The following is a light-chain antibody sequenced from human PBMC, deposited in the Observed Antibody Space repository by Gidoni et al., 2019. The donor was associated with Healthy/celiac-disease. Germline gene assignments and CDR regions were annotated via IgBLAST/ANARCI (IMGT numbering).Light chain of an antibody. CDR2: GTS. CDR1: QSVSRSY. CDR3: QQYGNSRGT. Sequence: EIVLTQSPGTLSLSPGERATLSCRASQSVSRSYLAWYQQKPGQAPRLLIYGTSSRATGIPDRFSGSGSGTDFTLTISRLEPDDFAVYYCQQYGNSRGTFGQGTKVEIK. V-gene: IGKV3-20*01. J-gene: IGKJ1*01.